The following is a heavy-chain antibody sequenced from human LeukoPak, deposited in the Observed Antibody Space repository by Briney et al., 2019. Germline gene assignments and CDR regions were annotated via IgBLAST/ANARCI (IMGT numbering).Heavy chain of an antibody. Sequence: GGSLSLSCAASGFTFSNYELNWVRQAPGKGLEWLSYISSSGRNIYYADSVNGRFTISRDNAKNSLYLQMNSLRAEDTAVYYCARDLVQLWSKDYWGQGTLVTVSS. V-gene: IGHV3-48*03. CDR1: GFTFSNYE. J-gene: IGHJ4*02. CDR3: ARDLVQLWSKDY. CDR2: ISSSGRNI. D-gene: IGHD5-18*01.